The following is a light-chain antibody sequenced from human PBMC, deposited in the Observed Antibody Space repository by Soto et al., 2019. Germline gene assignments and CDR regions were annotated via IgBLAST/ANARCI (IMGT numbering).Light chain of an antibody. J-gene: IGLJ1*01. CDR2: GNI. Sequence: QSVLTQPPSVSGAPGQRVTISCTGSSSNIGADYDVHWFQHLPGTAPKLLIYGNIHRPSGVPDRFSGSKSGTSASLVITGLQAEDEADYYCSSYNGGSTSYVFGTGTKVTVL. CDR3: SSYNGGSTSYV. V-gene: IGLV1-40*01. CDR1: SSNIGADYD.